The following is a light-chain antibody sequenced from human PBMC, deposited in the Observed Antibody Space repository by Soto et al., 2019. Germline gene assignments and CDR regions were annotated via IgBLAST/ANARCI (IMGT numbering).Light chain of an antibody. J-gene: IGLJ2*01. CDR3: SSYSSSSALDVI. CDR1: RSNIGSIT. Sequence: QLVLTQPPSASGTPGQRVTISCSGSRSNIGSITVNWYQQLPGTAPKLLIYSDNQRPSGVPDRFSGSKSGTSASLAISGLQSEDEADYYCSSYSSSSALDVIFGGGTQLTVL. V-gene: IGLV1-44*01. CDR2: SDN.